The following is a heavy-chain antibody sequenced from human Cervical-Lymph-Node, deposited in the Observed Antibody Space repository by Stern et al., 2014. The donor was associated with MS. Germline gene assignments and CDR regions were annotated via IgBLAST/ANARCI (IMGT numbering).Heavy chain of an antibody. Sequence: VQLVESGGAVVQPGRSLRLSCAASGFTFSSYCMHWVRQVPGKGLEWVTFSSYDGNHKYYAASVKGRFTISRDNSKNTLHLQMNSVTPNDTAIYYCARDYEDTSMLFDHWGQGTLVTVSS. V-gene: IGHV3-30*03. CDR2: SSYDGNHK. CDR3: ARDYEDTSMLFDH. J-gene: IGHJ4*02. CDR1: GFTFSSYC. D-gene: IGHD2-8*01.